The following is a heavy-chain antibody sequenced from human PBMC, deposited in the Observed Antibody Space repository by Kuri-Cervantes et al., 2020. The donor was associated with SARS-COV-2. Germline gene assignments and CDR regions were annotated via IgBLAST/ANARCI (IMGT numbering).Heavy chain of an antibody. J-gene: IGHJ4*02. CDR1: GGSISSYY. CDR2: IYYSGST. Sequence: SETLSLTCTVSGGSISSYYWSWIRQPPGKGLEWIGYIYYSGSTNYNPSLKSRVTISVDASKNQFSLKLNSVTAADTAVYYCARGTYTYYDFWRGPYFDYWGQGNLVTVSS. V-gene: IGHV4-59*12. D-gene: IGHD3/OR15-3a*01. CDR3: ARGTYTYYDFWRGPYFDY.